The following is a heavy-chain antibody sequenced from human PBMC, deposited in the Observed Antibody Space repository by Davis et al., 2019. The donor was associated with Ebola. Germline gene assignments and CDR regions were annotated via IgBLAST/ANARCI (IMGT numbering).Heavy chain of an antibody. CDR1: GDSISSRSFY. D-gene: IGHD7-27*01. J-gene: IGHJ4*02. CDR2: IYFRGST. Sequence: SETLSLTCNVSGDSISSRSFYWGWIRQPPGKGLEWIGNIYFRGSTNYNPSLNSRVTISVDTSKNQFSLKLSSVTAADTAVYYCARELPNWGLDSWGQGTLVTVSS. V-gene: IGHV4-61*01. CDR3: ARELPNWGLDS.